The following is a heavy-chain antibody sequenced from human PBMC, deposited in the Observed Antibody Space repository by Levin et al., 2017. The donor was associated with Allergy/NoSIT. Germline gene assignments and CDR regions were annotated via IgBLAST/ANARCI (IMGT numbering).Heavy chain of an antibody. D-gene: IGHD3-22*01. CDR2: ISGNGDST. CDR3: AKGHYYDSSGFLYKSDAFDM. Sequence: LGESLKISCAASGFTFRSYAMSWVRQAPGKGLEWVSVISGNGDSTYYADSVKGRFTISRDNSKNTLYVQMNSLRVEDTAIYYCAKGHYYDSSGFLYKSDAFDMWGQGTMVTVSS. CDR1: GFTFRSYA. V-gene: IGHV3-23*01. J-gene: IGHJ3*02.